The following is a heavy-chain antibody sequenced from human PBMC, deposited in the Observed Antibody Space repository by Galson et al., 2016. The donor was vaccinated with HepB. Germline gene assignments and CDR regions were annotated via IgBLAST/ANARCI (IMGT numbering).Heavy chain of an antibody. CDR2: IYHNGYT. CDR1: GASISSDKW. V-gene: IGHV4/OR15-8*02. D-gene: IGHD2-15*01. CDR3: ARAASSSPYTGIDP. J-gene: IGHJ5*02. Sequence: ETLSLTCGVSGASISSDKWWTWVRQPPGKGLEWIGEIYHNGYTNYNPSLKTRITISLDKSRNQFPLNMTSVTAADTAVYYCARAASSSPYTGIDPWGQGTVVTVSS.